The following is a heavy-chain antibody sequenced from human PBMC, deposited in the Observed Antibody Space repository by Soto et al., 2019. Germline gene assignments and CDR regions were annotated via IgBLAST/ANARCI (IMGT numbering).Heavy chain of an antibody. CDR2: ISGSGGST. D-gene: IGHD3-9*01. J-gene: IGHJ6*03. CDR3: ARETYDILTGYYYYMDV. CDR1: GFTFSSYA. Sequence: GGSLRLSCAASGFTFSSYAMSWVRQAPGKGLEWVSAISGSGGSTYYADSVKGRFTISRDNPKNTLYLQMNSLRAEDTAVYYCARETYDILTGYYYYMDVWGKGTTVTVSS. V-gene: IGHV3-23*01.